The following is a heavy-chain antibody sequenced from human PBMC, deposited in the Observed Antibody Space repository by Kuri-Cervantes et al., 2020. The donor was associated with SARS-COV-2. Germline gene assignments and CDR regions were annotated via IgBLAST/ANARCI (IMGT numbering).Heavy chain of an antibody. Sequence: GESLKISCAASGFTFSSYSMNWVRQAPGKGLEWVSYISSSSSTIYYADSVKGRFTISRDNAKNSLYLQMNSLRDEDTAVYYCARGSEAGYYYFDYWSQGTLVTVSS. CDR1: GFTFSSYS. D-gene: IGHD3-9*01. V-gene: IGHV3-48*02. CDR2: ISSSSSTI. CDR3: ARGSEAGYYYFDY. J-gene: IGHJ4*02.